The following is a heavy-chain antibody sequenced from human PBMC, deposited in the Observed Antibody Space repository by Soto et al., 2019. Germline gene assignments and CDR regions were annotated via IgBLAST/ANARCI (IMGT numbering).Heavy chain of an antibody. CDR2: INAGNGNT. CDR1: GYTFTTYA. V-gene: IGHV1-3*05. D-gene: IGHD6-19*01. Sequence: QVQLVQSGAEEKKPGASVRVSCKASGYTFTTYAMHWVRQAPGQRLEWMGWINAGNGNTKYSQKFQGRVTITRDTSASAAYMELSSLRSEDTAVYYCARAVAVPADFDYWGQGTLVTVSS. CDR3: ARAVAVPADFDY. J-gene: IGHJ4*02.